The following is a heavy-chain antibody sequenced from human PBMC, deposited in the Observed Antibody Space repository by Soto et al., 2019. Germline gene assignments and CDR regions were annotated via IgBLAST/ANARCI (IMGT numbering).Heavy chain of an antibody. J-gene: IGHJ4*02. V-gene: IGHV4-34*01. CDR3: ARLSGNCSGGSCYTHAAHRAY. CDR2: INHSGST. Sequence: PSETLSLTCAVYGVSFIGYYWSWILQPPGKGLEWIGEINHSGSTNYNPSLKSRVTISVDTSKNQFSLKLSSVTAADTAVYYCARLSGNCSGGSCYTHAAHRAYWGQGTLVPVSS. CDR1: GVSFIGYY. D-gene: IGHD2-15*01.